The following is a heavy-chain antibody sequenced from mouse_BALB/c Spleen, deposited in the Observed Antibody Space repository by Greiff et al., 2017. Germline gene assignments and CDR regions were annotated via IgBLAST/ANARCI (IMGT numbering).Heavy chain of an antibody. J-gene: IGHJ4*01. CDR3: AIFGNYVDYYAMDY. CDR1: GYTFTDYN. D-gene: IGHD2-1*01. V-gene: IGHV1-18*01. Sequence: VQLQQSGPELVKPGASVKIPCKASGYTFTDYNMDWMKQSHGKSLEWIGDINPNNGGTIYNQKFKGKATLTVDKSSSTAYMELRSLTSEDTAVYYCAIFGNYVDYYAMDYWGQGTSVTVAS. CDR2: INPNNGGT.